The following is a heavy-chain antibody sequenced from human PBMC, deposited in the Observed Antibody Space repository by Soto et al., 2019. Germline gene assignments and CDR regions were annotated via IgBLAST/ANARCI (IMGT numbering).Heavy chain of an antibody. CDR1: GFTFSTYA. Sequence: EVQLLESGGGLVQPGGSLRLSCAASGFTFSTYAMSWVRQAPGKGLEWVSTISSSGGSTHYADSVKGRFTISRDNSKNTQYLQMNSLTAEDTAVYYCAKFYGGNSAHTYTIDPWGQGTLVTVSS. D-gene: IGHD2-21*02. V-gene: IGHV3-23*01. CDR2: ISSSGGST. J-gene: IGHJ5*02. CDR3: AKFYGGNSAHTYTIDP.